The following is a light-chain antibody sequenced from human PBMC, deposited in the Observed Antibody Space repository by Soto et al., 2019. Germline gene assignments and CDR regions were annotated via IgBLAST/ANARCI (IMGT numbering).Light chain of an antibody. Sequence: EIVMTQSPATLSVPPGERATLFCRASRNIGGKLAWFQQKPGQAPTLLMYAVSTRAAGVPPRFSASGSGTEFTLTISSLQSEDFAVYYCQQYDNWPQYTFGQGTKLEIK. CDR3: QQYDNWPQYT. CDR1: RNIGGK. CDR2: AVS. V-gene: IGKV3-15*01. J-gene: IGKJ2*01.